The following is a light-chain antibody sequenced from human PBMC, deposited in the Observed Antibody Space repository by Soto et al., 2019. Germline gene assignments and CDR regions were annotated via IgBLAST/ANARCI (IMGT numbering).Light chain of an antibody. CDR3: QQYYSTPSYT. Sequence: DIVMTQSPDSLAVSLGERATINCKSSQSVLYSSNNKNYLAWYQQKPGQPPKLLIYWASTRESGGPDRFSGSGSGTDFTLTISSLQAEDVAVYYCQQYYSTPSYTFGQGTKLEIK. J-gene: IGKJ2*01. CDR1: QSVLYSSNNKNY. V-gene: IGKV4-1*01. CDR2: WAS.